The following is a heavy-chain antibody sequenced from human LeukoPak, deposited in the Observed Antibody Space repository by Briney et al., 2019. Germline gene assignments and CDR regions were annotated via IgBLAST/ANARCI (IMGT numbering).Heavy chain of an antibody. CDR3: ARDGNSGYNSDYYYGMDV. Sequence: GRSLRLSCAASGFTFSSFAMHWVRQAPGKGLEWVAVISYDGTNKYNADSVKGRFTISRDNPKNTLYLQMNGLRAEDTAVYYCARDGNSGYNSDYYYGMDVWGQGTTVTVSS. J-gene: IGHJ6*02. CDR2: ISYDGTNK. CDR1: GFTFSSFA. V-gene: IGHV3-30*04. D-gene: IGHD5-12*01.